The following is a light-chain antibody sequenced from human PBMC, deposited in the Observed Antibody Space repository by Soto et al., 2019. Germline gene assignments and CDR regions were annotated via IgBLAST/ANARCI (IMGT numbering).Light chain of an antibody. V-gene: IGKV3-20*01. CDR2: GAS. CDR3: QQYGSSGT. Sequence: IVMTQSPATPSLSPGETATLSCRASQSVSRKLVWYQQKPGPAPSPLIYGASTRATGIPDRFSGNRSGTDFTLTISRLEPEDFAVYDCQQYGSSGTFGQGTKVDIK. J-gene: IGKJ1*01. CDR1: QSVSRK.